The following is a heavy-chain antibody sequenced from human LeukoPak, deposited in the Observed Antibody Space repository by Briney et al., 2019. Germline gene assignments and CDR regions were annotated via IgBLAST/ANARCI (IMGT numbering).Heavy chain of an antibody. CDR1: KFIFSNYW. D-gene: IGHD2-15*01. V-gene: IGHV3-7*01. J-gene: IGHJ4*02. CDR3: AREDGYCSGGNCYSYFDS. Sequence: PGGSLRLSCAASKFIFSNYWMSWVRQAPGKGLEWVAYIKKTGSETYYVDSVKGRFTITRDNARSSLFLQMNSLRAEDTAVYYCAREDGYCSGGNCYSYFDSWGQGTLVTVSS. CDR2: IKKTGSET.